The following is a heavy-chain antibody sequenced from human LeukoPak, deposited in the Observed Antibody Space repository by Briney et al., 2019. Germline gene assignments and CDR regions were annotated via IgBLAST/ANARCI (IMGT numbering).Heavy chain of an antibody. CDR2: IKSKTDGGTT. CDR1: GFTFSNAW. Sequence: GGSLRLSCAASGFTFSNAWISWFRQAPGKGLEWVGRIKSKTDGGTTENAAPVKGRFTISRDDSKNTLYLQMNSLKIGDTAVYYCWYAPDYWGQGTLVTVSS. J-gene: IGHJ4*02. CDR3: WYAPDY. V-gene: IGHV3-15*01. D-gene: IGHD6-13*01.